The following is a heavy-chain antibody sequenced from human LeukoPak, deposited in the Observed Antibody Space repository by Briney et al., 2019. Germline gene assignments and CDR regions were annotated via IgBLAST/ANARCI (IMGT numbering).Heavy chain of an antibody. CDR2: ISYDGSNK. CDR3: ARVNVLLWFVSQPDYYMDV. D-gene: IGHD3-10*01. Sequence: PGGSLRLSCAASGFSVRTTYMSWVRQSPGKGLEWVAVISYDGSNKYYADSVKGRFTISRDNSKNTLYLQMNSLRADDTAVYYCARVNVLLWFVSQPDYYMDVWGKGTTVTISS. V-gene: IGHV3-30*03. J-gene: IGHJ6*03. CDR1: GFSVRTTY.